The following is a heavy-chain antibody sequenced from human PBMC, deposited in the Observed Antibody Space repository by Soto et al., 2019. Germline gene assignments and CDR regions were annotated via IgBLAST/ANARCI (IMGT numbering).Heavy chain of an antibody. CDR3: ARAVGAKHDSFDV. D-gene: IGHD1-26*01. CDR1: GGSISSYY. CDR2: IYYSGSS. J-gene: IGHJ3*01. Sequence: SETLSLTCTVSGGSISSYYWSWVRQPPGRGLEWIGYIYYSGSSNYNPSPKGRLTMSVDTSKNQFSLKLSSVTAADTAVYYCARAVGAKHDSFDVWAQGTIVTVSS. V-gene: IGHV4-59*01.